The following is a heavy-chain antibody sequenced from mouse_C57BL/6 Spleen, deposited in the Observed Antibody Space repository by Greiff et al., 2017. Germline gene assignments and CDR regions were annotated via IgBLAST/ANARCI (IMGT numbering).Heavy chain of an antibody. Sequence: VKLMESGPGLVQPSQSLSITCTVSGFSLTSYGVHWVRQSPGKGLEWLGVIWSGGSTDYNAAFISRLSISKYNSKSQVFFKMNSLQADDTATYYCVRKGGYYLDYWGQGTTLTVSS. J-gene: IGHJ2*01. CDR3: VRKGGYYLDY. V-gene: IGHV2-2*01. CDR1: GFSLTSYG. D-gene: IGHD1-1*02. CDR2: IWSGGST.